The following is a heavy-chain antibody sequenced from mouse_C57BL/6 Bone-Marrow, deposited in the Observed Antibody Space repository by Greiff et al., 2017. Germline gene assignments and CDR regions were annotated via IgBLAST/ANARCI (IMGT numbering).Heavy chain of an antibody. D-gene: IGHD1-1*01. V-gene: IGHV1-69*01. CDR2: IDPSDSYT. J-gene: IGHJ1*03. Sequence: QVQLQQPGAELVMPGASVKLSCKASGYTFTSYWMHWVKQRPGQGLEWIGEIDPSDSYTNYNQKFTGKSTLTVDKSSSTAYMQLSSLTSEDSAVYYCAILVCYWYFDVWGTGTTVTVSS. CDR3: AILVCYWYFDV. CDR1: GYTFTSYW.